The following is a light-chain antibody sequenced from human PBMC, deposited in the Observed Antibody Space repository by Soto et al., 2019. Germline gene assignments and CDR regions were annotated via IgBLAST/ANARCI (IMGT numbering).Light chain of an antibody. CDR2: EDN. CDR3: QSYDATNQV. J-gene: IGLJ3*02. CDR1: SGSIASNY. Sequence: NFMLTQPHSVSESPGKTVIISCTRSSGSIASNYVQWYQQRPGSSPTTVIYEDNQRPSGVPDRFSGSIDSSSNSASLTISGVETEDEADYFYQSYDATNQVFGGGTKLTVL. V-gene: IGLV6-57*01.